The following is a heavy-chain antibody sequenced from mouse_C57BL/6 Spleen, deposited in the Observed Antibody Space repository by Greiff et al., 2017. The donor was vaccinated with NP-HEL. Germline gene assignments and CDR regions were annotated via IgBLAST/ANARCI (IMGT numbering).Heavy chain of an antibody. J-gene: IGHJ2*01. D-gene: IGHD4-1*01. CDR1: GYTFTDYE. Sequence: SGAELVRPGASVTLSCKASGYTFTDYEMHWVKQTPVHGLEWIGAIDPETGGTAYNQKFKGKAILTADKSSSTAYMELRSLTSEDSAVYYCTRTTGTEDYWGQGTTLTVSS. CDR3: TRTTGTEDY. CDR2: IDPETGGT. V-gene: IGHV1-15*01.